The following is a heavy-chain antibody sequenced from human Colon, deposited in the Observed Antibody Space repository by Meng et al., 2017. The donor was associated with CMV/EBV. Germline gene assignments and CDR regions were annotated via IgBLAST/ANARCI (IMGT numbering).Heavy chain of an antibody. D-gene: IGHD2-15*01. Sequence: ASVKVSCKASGNTFTDYFVHWVRQAPGQGLEWMGWINPNSGGTNYAQKFQGRVTMTRDTSISTAYMELSRLRSDDTAVYYCAREERYCSGGSCPRWFDPWGQGTLVTVSS. CDR2: INPNSGGT. CDR1: GNTFTDYF. J-gene: IGHJ5*02. CDR3: AREERYCSGGSCPRWFDP. V-gene: IGHV1-2*02.